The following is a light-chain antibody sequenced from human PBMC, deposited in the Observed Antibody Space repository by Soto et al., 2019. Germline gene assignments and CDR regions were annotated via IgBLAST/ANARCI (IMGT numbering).Light chain of an antibody. CDR3: QSYDTSLSRRWV. J-gene: IGLJ3*02. CDR2: T. V-gene: IGLV1-40*01. CDR1: SSNIGNNY. Sequence: QSVLTQSPSVSAAPGQKVTISCSGSSSNIGNNYVSWYQQLPGTAPKLLVSTNRPSGVPDRFSASKSGASASLAITGLQAEDEADYYCQSYDTSLSRRWVFGGGTKLTVL.